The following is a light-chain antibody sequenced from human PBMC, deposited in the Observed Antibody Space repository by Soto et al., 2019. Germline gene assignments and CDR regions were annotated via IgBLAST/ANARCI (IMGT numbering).Light chain of an antibody. J-gene: IGKJ3*01. CDR2: GAS. CDR3: QEYSKWPLFT. CDR1: QSVERN. Sequence: EIGVTQSQGILSGSPGERATRACRASQSVERNLAWYQQRRGQAPTLLIYGASTRATGTPARFTGSGSDTEFTLTISYLQSEDFVVYYCQEYSKWPLFTFGPGTKV. V-gene: IGKV3-15*01.